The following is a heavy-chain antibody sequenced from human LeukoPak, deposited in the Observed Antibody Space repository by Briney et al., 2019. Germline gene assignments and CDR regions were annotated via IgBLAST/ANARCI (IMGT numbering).Heavy chain of an antibody. Sequence: GGSLRLSCEASGFTFSSYSMSWVRQAPGKGLEWVSSISSSSSYIYYADSVKGRFTISRDNAKNSLYLQMNSPRAEDTAVYYCARGGYSSSWGAFDIWGQGTMVTVSS. J-gene: IGHJ3*02. CDR2: ISSSSSYI. D-gene: IGHD6-13*01. CDR3: ARGGYSSSWGAFDI. CDR1: GFTFSSYS. V-gene: IGHV3-21*01.